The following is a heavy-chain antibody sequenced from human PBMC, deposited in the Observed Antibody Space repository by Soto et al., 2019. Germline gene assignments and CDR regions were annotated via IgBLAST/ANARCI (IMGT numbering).Heavy chain of an antibody. CDR3: GRHAHGDYHAMDV. J-gene: IGHJ6*02. CDR1: GYSFTNYW. CDR2: IYPGDLDT. Sequence: GESLKISCKGSGYSFTNYWIGWVRQEPGKGLAWMGIIYPGDLDTRYSPSFQGQVTISADKSISTAYLQWSSLKASDTAMYYCGRHAHGDYHAMDVWGQGTTVTVSS. D-gene: IGHD4-17*01. V-gene: IGHV5-51*01.